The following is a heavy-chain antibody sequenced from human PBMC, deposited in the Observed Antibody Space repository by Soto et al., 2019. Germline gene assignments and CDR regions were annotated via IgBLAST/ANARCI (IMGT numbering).Heavy chain of an antibody. CDR3: ARMYYDFWSGYSGWFDP. CDR2: IDWDDDK. J-gene: IGHJ5*02. CDR1: GFSLSTSGMC. Sequence: SGPTLVNPTQTLTLTCTFSGFSLSTSGMCVSWIRQPPGKALEWLARIDWDDDKYYSTSLKTRLTISKDTSKNQVVLTMTNMDPVDTATYYCARMYYDFWSGYSGWFDPWGQGTLVPVAS. V-gene: IGHV2-70*11. D-gene: IGHD3-3*01.